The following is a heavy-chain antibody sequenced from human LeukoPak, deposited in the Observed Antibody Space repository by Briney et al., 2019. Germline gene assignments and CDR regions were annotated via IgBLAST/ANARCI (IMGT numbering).Heavy chain of an antibody. J-gene: IGHJ3*02. D-gene: IGHD3-22*01. Sequence: GGSLRLSCAASGFTFSSYGMHWVRQAPGKGLEWVAVIWYDGSNKYYADSVKGRFTISRDNSKNTLYLQMNSLRAEDTAVYYCARETEPYYYDSSGYDYASDIWGQGTMVTVSS. CDR3: ARETEPYYYDSSGYDYASDI. CDR2: IWYDGSNK. V-gene: IGHV3-33*01. CDR1: GFTFSSYG.